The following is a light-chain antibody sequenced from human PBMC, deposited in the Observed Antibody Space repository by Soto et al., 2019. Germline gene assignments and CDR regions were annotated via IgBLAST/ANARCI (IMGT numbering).Light chain of an antibody. CDR1: QDISNY. CDR2: DAS. CDR3: QQYDNLPT. V-gene: IGKV1-33*01. Sequence: DLQMTQSPSSLSASVGDRVTITCQASQDISNYLNWYQQKPGKAPKLLIYDASNLETGVPSRFSGSGSGTDFTFTISSLQPEDIPTYYCQQYDNLPTFGGGTKVEIK. J-gene: IGKJ4*01.